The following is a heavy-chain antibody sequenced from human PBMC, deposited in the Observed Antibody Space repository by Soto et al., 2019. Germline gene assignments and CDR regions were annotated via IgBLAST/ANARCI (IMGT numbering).Heavy chain of an antibody. CDR2: IFSDNER. D-gene: IGHD4-17*01. Sequence: SGPTLVNPTETITLTCTVSGFSLTTGKMGVSWIRQPPGKALEWLAHIFSDNERSYSTSLQGRLTISKDTSGSQVVLSMTNVDPVDTATYYCARMNVDSYQFYYAMDVWGQGT. V-gene: IGHV2-26*01. J-gene: IGHJ6*02. CDR3: ARMNVDSYQFYYAMDV. CDR1: GFSLTTGKMG.